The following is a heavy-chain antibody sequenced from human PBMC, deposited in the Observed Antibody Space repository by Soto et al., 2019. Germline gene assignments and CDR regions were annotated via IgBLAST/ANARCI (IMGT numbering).Heavy chain of an antibody. V-gene: IGHV3-23*01. CDR2: ISGRGDST. Sequence: GGTLRLCCEASGFTFSGYAMNWLRQAPGKGLEWVSAISGRGDSTYYVDSVKGRFTIPRDNSNNTLYLQMNSLRAEDTAVYYCEKDLPGELLPTCFDPWGQGT. CDR1: GFTFSGYA. J-gene: IGHJ5*02. CDR3: EKDLPGELLPTCFDP. D-gene: IGHD1-26*01.